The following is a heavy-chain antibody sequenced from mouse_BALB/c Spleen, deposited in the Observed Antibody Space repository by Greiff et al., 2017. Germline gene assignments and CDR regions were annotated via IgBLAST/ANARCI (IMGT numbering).Heavy chain of an antibody. D-gene: IGHD2-1*01. J-gene: IGHJ2*01. CDR3: AKQGAYGNGNFGY. CDR2: ISSGGSYT. Sequence: EAKLVESGGGLVKPGGSLKLSCAASGFTFSSYAMSWVRQTPEKRLEWVATISSGGSYTYYPDSVKGRFTISRDNAKNTLYLQMSSLRTEDTAMYYCAKQGAYGNGNFGYWGQGTTLTVSS. V-gene: IGHV5-9-3*01. CDR1: GFTFSSYA.